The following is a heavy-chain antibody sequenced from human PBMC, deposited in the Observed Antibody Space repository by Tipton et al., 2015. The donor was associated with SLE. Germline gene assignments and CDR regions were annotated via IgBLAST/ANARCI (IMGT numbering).Heavy chain of an antibody. V-gene: IGHV4-31*03. D-gene: IGHD4-23*01. Sequence: TLSLTCTVSSGSISSAGYYWTWIRRHPEKGLEWIGFIYYTGSTNYNPSLKSRLTISVDPSNNHFSLNLGSVTAADSAMYFCARSTFTYGGLVSWGRGTQVTVSS. CDR2: IYYTGST. CDR3: ARSTFTYGGLVS. CDR1: SGSISSAGYY. J-gene: IGHJ5*02.